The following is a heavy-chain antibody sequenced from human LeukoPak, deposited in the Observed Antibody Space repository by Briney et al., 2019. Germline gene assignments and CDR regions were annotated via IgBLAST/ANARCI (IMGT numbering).Heavy chain of an antibody. CDR2: ISGSGGST. D-gene: IGHD3-10*01. J-gene: IGHJ3*02. CDR3: AVAGSRTFDI. Sequence: PGGSLRLSCAASGFTFSSYAMNWVRQAPGKGLEWVSGISGSGGSTYYADSVKGRFTISRDNSRNTLSLQMNSLRVEDTAVYYCAVAGSRTFDIWGQGTVVIVSS. CDR1: GFTFSSYA. V-gene: IGHV3-23*01.